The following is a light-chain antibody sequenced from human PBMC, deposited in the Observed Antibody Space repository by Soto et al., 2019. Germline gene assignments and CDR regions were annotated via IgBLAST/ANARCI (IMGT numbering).Light chain of an antibody. V-gene: IGKV1-27*01. CDR1: QGISNY. CDR3: QKYDRAPFT. J-gene: IGKJ3*01. CDR2: GAS. Sequence: DIPMTQSPSSLSAYLGDRVTITCRASQGISNYLAWYQQKPGRLPKLLLFGASTLQSGVPARFSGSGSGTLFTLTINGLLPEDVATYYCQKYDRAPFTFGPGTKGDFK.